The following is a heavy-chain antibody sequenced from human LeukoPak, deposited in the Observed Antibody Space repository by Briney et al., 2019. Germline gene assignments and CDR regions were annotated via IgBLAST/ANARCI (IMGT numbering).Heavy chain of an antibody. CDR1: GGSISSGGYY. J-gene: IGHJ4*02. V-gene: IGHV4-31*03. D-gene: IGHD5-12*01. Sequence: PSETLSLTCTVSGGSISSGGYYWSWIRQHPGKGLEWIGHIYYSGSTYYNPSLKSRVTISVDTSKNQFSLKLSSVTAADTAVYYCARDRGPYSGYDSYYFGYWGQGTLVTVSS. CDR3: ARDRGPYSGYDSYYFGY. CDR2: IYYSGST.